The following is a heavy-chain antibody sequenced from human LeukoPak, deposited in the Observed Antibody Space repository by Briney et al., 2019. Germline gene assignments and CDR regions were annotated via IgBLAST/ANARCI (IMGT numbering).Heavy chain of an antibody. V-gene: IGHV3-7*03. D-gene: IGHD2-21*02. CDR1: GFTFSESW. Sequence: GGSLRLSCVVSGFTFSESWMSWVRQAPGKGLGWVASLNLDGSDKYYVDSVKGRFTISRDNAKNSLYLQMDSLRVEDTAVYYCAKGSGDPFDPWGQGTLVTVSS. CDR3: AKGSGDPFDP. J-gene: IGHJ5*02. CDR2: LNLDGSDK.